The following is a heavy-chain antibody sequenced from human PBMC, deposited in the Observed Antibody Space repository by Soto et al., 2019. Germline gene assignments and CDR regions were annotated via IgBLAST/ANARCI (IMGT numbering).Heavy chain of an antibody. D-gene: IGHD2-15*01. J-gene: IGHJ6*02. CDR2: ISAYNGNT. Sequence: QVQLVQSGAEVKKPGASVKVSCKASGYTFTSYGISWVRQAPGQGLDRMGWISAYNGNTNDAQKLQGRVTMTTDTSTSTAYMELRSLSSDDTAVYYCARGSPHIAVVVAATPHYYYGRDVWVQGTPVTVSS. CDR3: ARGSPHIAVVVAATPHYYYGRDV. V-gene: IGHV1-18*01. CDR1: GYTFTSYG.